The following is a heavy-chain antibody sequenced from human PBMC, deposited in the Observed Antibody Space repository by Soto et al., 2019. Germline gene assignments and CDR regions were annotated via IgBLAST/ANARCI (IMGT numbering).Heavy chain of an antibody. V-gene: IGHV3-7*01. D-gene: IGHD6-13*01. Sequence: EVQLVESGGGLVQPGGSLRLSCAASGSTFSSCWMTWARQAPGKGLEWVASMNRDGSEKRYVDSVEGRFTISRDNAKNSLFLQMNSLSPDDTAVYYCGRDAGRRFDYWGQGSLVTVSS. CDR3: GRDAGRRFDY. J-gene: IGHJ4*02. CDR2: MNRDGSEK. CDR1: GSTFSSCW.